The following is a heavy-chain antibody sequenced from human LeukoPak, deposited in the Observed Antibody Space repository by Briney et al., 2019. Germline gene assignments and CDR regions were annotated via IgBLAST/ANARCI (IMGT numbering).Heavy chain of an antibody. V-gene: IGHV1-46*01. J-gene: IGHJ6*03. D-gene: IGHD2/OR15-2a*01. CDR1: GYTFTSYY. CDR2: INPSGGST. Sequence: ASVKVSCKASGYTFTSYYMHWVRQAPGQGLEWMGIINPSGGSTSYAQKFQGRVTMTRDTSISTAYMELSSLRSEDTAVYYCARAGRILPYYMDVWGKGTTVTVSS. CDR3: ARAGRILPYYMDV.